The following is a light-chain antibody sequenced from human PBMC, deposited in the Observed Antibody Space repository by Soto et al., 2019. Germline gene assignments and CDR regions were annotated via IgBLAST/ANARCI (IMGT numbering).Light chain of an antibody. J-gene: IGKJ5*01. V-gene: IGKV3-11*01. Sequence: EIVLTQSPATLSLSPGERATLSCRASQSVSSYLAWYQQKPGQAPRLLIYDASNRATGIPARFSGSGSGTVFTLTISSLEPEDFAVYYCQQRSNWPLITFGQGTRLEIK. CDR2: DAS. CDR3: QQRSNWPLIT. CDR1: QSVSSY.